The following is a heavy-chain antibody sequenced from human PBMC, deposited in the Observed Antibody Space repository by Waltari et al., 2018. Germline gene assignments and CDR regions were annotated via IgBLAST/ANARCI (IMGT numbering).Heavy chain of an antibody. Sequence: EVQLLESGGGLAQPGGSLRLSCAASGFTFSSYAMSWVRQAPGKGLEWVAGISVSGGRTYHRDSVTGRFTISRDNSKNTLYLQMNSLRAEDTAVYYCAKDNYRVETVATYYFDYWGQGTLVTVSS. CDR1: GFTFSSYA. J-gene: IGHJ4*02. D-gene: IGHD4-4*01. CDR2: ISVSGGRT. CDR3: AKDNYRVETVATYYFDY. V-gene: IGHV3-23*01.